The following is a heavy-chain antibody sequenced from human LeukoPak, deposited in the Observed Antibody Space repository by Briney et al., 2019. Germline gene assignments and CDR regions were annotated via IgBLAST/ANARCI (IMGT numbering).Heavy chain of an antibody. V-gene: IGHV4-59*08. CDR3: ARHAAAGYYYYGMDV. CDR2: IYYSGST. D-gene: IGHD2-2*01. CDR1: GGSISSYY. J-gene: IGHJ6*02. Sequence: PSETLSLTCTVSGGSISSYYWSWIRQPPGKGLEWIAYIYYSGSTNYNPSLKSRVTISVDTSKNQFSLKLSSVTAADTAVYYCARHAAAGYYYYGMDVWGQGTTVTVSS.